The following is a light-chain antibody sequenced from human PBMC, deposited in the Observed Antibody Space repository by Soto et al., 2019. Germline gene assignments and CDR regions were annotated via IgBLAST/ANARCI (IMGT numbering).Light chain of an antibody. CDR2: SNN. Sequence: QSVLTQPPSASGTPGQRVTISCSGSSSNIGSNYVYWYQQYPGTAPKLLIYSNNQRPSGVPDRFSGSKSGTSASLAISGLRSEDEADYYCAAWDDSLSGRVFGGGTKLTVL. V-gene: IGLV1-47*02. J-gene: IGLJ3*02. CDR3: AAWDDSLSGRV. CDR1: SSNIGSNY.